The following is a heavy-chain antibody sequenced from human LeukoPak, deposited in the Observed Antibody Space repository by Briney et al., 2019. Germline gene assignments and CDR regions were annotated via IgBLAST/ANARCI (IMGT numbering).Heavy chain of an antibody. CDR3: ARPSGRRQYFDI. J-gene: IGHJ3*02. D-gene: IGHD2-15*01. CDR1: GYSITSGYY. CDR2: IYYSGST. V-gene: IGHV4-61*01. Sequence: SEALSLTCTVYGYSITSGYYWSWIRQPPGKGLEWIGYIYYSGSTNYNPSLKSRVTISVDTSKNQFSLKLSSVTAADTAVYYCARPSGRRQYFDIWGQGTMVTVSS.